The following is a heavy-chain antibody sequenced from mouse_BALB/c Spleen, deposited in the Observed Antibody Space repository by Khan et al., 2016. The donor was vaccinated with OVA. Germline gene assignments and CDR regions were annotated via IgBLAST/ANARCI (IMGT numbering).Heavy chain of an antibody. Sequence: VQLKESGAELVKPGASVKLSCTASGFNIKDTYMHWVKQRPEQGLEWIGRIDPANGNTKYDPKFQGKTTITADTSSNPAYLQLSSLTAEDTAVYYCARIKAWGQGTTLTVSS. CDR3: ARIKA. CDR1: GFNIKDTY. V-gene: IGHV14-3*02. D-gene: IGHD1-3*01. J-gene: IGHJ2*01. CDR2: IDPANGNT.